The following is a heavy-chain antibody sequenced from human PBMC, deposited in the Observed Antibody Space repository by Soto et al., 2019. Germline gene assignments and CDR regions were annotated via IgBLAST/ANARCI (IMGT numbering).Heavy chain of an antibody. CDR2: ISTFNGNT. Sequence: QVHLVQSGAEVKKPGASVTVSCKASGYTFTNYGINWVRQAPGHGLEWVGWISTFNGNTKFAQRLQGRVTMTRDTSTSTVYMDLKSLRSDDTAVYFCARETGGDNYGPGGFDIWGQGTMVTVSS. CDR3: ARETGGDNYGPGGFDI. V-gene: IGHV1-18*01. CDR1: GYTFTNYG. J-gene: IGHJ3*02. D-gene: IGHD5-18*01.